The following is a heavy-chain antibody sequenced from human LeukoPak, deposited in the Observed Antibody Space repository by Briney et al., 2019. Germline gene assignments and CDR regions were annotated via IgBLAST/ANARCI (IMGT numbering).Heavy chain of an antibody. CDR1: GYSISSGYF. CDR2: IYYSGST. D-gene: IGHD6-13*01. Sequence: SETLSLTCTVSGYSISSGYFWGWMRQPPGKGLEWIGYIYYSGSTNYNPSLKSRVTISVDTSKNQFSLKLSSVTAADTAVYYCARSAAAAGTDYWGQGTLVTVSS. J-gene: IGHJ4*02. CDR3: ARSAAAAGTDY. V-gene: IGHV4-61*01.